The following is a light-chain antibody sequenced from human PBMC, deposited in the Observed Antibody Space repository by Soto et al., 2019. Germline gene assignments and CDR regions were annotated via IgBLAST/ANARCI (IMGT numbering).Light chain of an antibody. CDR3: QQYGSSGT. J-gene: IGKJ1*01. V-gene: IGKV3-20*01. CDR1: QSVSNNY. Sequence: EILLTQSPYTLALSPGERATLSCGASQSVSNNYLAWYQQKPGQAPSLLIHGASNRATGIPDRLSGSGSGTDFTLTISRLEPEDFAVYYCQQYGSSGTFGQGTKVDIK. CDR2: GAS.